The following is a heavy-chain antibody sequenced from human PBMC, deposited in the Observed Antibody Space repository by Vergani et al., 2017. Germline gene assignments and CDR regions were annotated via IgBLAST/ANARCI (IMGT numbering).Heavy chain of an antibody. D-gene: IGHD1-26*01. J-gene: IGHJ4*02. Sequence: QVQLVQSGAEVKKPGASVKVSCKASGYTFTSYGISWVRPAPGQGLEWMGWISAYNGNKNSAQKLQGRVTMNTDTSTSTGDMELRSLRSDDTAVYDCARANSYSGSYGVGDYWGQGTLVTVSS. CDR1: GYTFTSYG. CDR2: ISAYNGNK. CDR3: ARANSYSGSYGVGDY. V-gene: IGHV1-18*01.